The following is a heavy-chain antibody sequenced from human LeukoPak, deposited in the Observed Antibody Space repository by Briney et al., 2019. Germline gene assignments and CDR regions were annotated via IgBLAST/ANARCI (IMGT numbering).Heavy chain of an antibody. D-gene: IGHD4-11*01. J-gene: IGHJ4*02. V-gene: IGHV3-23*01. CDR1: GFTFSSYA. Sequence: GGSLRLSCAASGFTFSSYAMSWVRQAPGKGLEWVSAISGSGGSTYYADSVKGRFTISRDNSKNTLYLQMNSLRAEDTAVYYCARSVTGSHYFDYWGQGTLVTVSS. CDR3: ARSVTGSHYFDY. CDR2: ISGSGGST.